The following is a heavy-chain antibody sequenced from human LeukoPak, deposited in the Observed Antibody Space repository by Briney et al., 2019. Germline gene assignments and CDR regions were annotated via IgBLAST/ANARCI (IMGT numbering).Heavy chain of an antibody. D-gene: IGHD5-12*01. CDR1: GGSISSSSYY. V-gene: IGHV4-39*07. J-gene: IGHJ6*03. CDR2: IYYSGST. CDR3: ARVSSGYEANYYYYYMDV. Sequence: SETLSLTCTVSGGSISSSSYYWGWIRQPPGEGLEWIGSIYYSGSTYYNPSLKSRVTISVDTSKNQFSLKLSSVTAADTAVYYCARVSSGYEANYYYYYMDVWGKGTTVTVSS.